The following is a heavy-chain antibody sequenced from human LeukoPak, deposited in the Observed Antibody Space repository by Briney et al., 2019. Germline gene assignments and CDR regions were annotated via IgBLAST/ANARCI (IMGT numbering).Heavy chain of an antibody. J-gene: IGHJ4*02. CDR3: ARPKGDYYDSSGYYQRVGFDY. CDR2: IIPILGIA. CDR1: GGTFSSYA. V-gene: IGHV1-69*04. Sequence: SVKVSCKASGGTFSSYAISWVRQAPGQGLEWMGRIIPILGIANYAQKFQGRVTITADKSTSTAYMELSSLRYEDTAVYYCARPKGDYYDSSGYYQRVGFDYWGQGTLVTVSS. D-gene: IGHD3-22*01.